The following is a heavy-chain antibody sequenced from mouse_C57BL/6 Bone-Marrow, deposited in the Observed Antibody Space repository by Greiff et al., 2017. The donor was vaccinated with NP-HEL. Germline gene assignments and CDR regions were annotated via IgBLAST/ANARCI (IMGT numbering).Heavy chain of an antibody. CDR3: ARANWDVPFAY. Sequence: DVKLQESGPGLVKPSQSLSLTCSVTGYSITSGYYWNWIRQFPGNKLEWMGYISYDGSTNYNPSLKNRISITRDTSKNQFFLKLNSVTTEDTATYYCARANWDVPFAYWGQGTLVTVSA. V-gene: IGHV3-6*01. CDR2: ISYDGST. CDR1: GYSITSGYY. J-gene: IGHJ3*01. D-gene: IGHD4-1*01.